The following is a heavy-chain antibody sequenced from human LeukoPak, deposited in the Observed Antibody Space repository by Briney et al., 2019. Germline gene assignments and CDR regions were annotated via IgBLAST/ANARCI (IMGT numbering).Heavy chain of an antibody. J-gene: IGHJ6*03. Sequence: PGGSLRLSCAASGFTFSSYAMHWVRQAPGKGLEWVAVISYDGSNKYYADSVKGRFTISRDNSKNTLYLQMNSLRAEDTAVYYCAREYSSSWYYYYYYMDVWGKGTTVTVSS. D-gene: IGHD6-13*01. V-gene: IGHV3-30*04. CDR2: ISYDGSNK. CDR3: AREYSSSWYYYYYYMDV. CDR1: GFTFSSYA.